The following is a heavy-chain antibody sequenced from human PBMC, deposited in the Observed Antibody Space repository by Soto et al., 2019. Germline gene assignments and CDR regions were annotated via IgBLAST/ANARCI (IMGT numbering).Heavy chain of an antibody. CDR3: ARDPKSGYQKLYFDY. J-gene: IGHJ4*02. Sequence: GGSLRLSCAASGFTFSSYGMHWVRQAPGKGLEWVAVIWYNGSTQYYADSVKGRFTISRDNAKQSLYLQLNSLRDEDTAVYYCARDPKSGYQKLYFDYWGQGALVTVSS. D-gene: IGHD2-2*01. CDR2: IWYNGSTQ. CDR1: GFTFSSYG. V-gene: IGHV3-33*01.